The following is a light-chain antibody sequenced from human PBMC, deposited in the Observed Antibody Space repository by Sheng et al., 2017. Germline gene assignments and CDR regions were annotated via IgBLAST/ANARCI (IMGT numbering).Light chain of an antibody. Sequence: QSVLTQSPSASASLGASVKLTCTLSSGHSSYVIAWHQQQPGKGPRFLLKLKSDGTHNKGDGIPDRFSGSSSGAERYLIISSLQSEDEADYYCQTWGTGIQVFGGGTKLTVL. J-gene: IGLJ3*02. CDR3: QTWGTGIQV. V-gene: IGLV4-69*01. CDR1: SGHSSYV. CDR2: LKSDGTH.